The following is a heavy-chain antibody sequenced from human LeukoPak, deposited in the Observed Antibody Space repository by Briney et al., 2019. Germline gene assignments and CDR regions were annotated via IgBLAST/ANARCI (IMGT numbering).Heavy chain of an antibody. CDR3: AKLRDFFDSSGQFDY. V-gene: IGHV3-23*01. J-gene: IGHJ4*02. CDR1: GFTFSSYA. CDR2: TSGSGDGT. D-gene: IGHD3-22*01. Sequence: GGSLRLSCAASGFTFSSYAMSWVRQAPGKGLEWVSATSGSGDGTFYADSVKGRLTISRDNSKNTLYLQMNSLRAEDTAIYYCAKLRDFFDSSGQFDYWGQGTLVTVSS.